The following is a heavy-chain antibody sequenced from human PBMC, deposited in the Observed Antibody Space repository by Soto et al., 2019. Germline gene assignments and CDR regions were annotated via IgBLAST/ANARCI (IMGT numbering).Heavy chain of an antibody. CDR1: GGSFSGYY. J-gene: IGHJ6*02. Sequence: WETLSLTCAVYGGSFSGYYWSWIRQPPGKGLEWIGEINHSGSTNYNPSLKSRVTISVDTSKNQFSLKLSSVTTADTAVYYCARGHVTDTILGARNYYYGMDVWGQGTTVTVSS. V-gene: IGHV4-34*01. CDR2: INHSGST. CDR3: ARGHVTDTILGARNYYYGMDV. D-gene: IGHD2-21*02.